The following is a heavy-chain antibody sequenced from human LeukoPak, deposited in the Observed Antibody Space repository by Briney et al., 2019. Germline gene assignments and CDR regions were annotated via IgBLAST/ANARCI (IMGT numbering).Heavy chain of an antibody. CDR2: INPNTGAT. CDR3: ARDRVGSGWPRPYYFEV. D-gene: IGHD6-19*01. Sequence: ASVKVSCKASGYTLTGYYLHWVRQAPGQGLEWMGWINPNTGATHSAQKFQGRITMTRDTSISTAYMDLSRLRSDDTAVYYCARDRVGSGWPRPYYFEVWGQGTLVTVSS. J-gene: IGHJ4*02. V-gene: IGHV1-2*02. CDR1: GYTLTGYY.